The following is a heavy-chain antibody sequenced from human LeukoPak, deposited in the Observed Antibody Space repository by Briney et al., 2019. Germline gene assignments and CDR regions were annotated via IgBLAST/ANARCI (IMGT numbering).Heavy chain of an antibody. CDR1: GYSFTSYW. D-gene: IGHD2-2*01. V-gene: IGHV5-51*01. CDR2: IYPGDSDT. Sequence: GESLKISCKGSGYSFTSYWIGWVRQMPGKGLEWMGIIYPGDSDTRYSPSFQGQVTISADKSISTAYLQWSSLKASDTAMYYCARVAFSVVPAAPDYYYYYMDVWGKGTTVTVSS. CDR3: ARVAFSVVPAAPDYYYYYMDV. J-gene: IGHJ6*03.